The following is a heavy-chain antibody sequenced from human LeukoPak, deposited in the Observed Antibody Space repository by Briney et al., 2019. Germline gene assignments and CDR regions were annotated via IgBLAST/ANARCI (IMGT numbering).Heavy chain of an antibody. J-gene: IGHJ4*02. CDR1: GFTFRSYA. CDR3: AKYMGSPARSDDY. Sequence: PGGSLRLSCAASGFTFRSYAMSWVRQAPGKGLEWVSSISGSAGNTYYADSVKGRFTISRDNSRNTLYLQMDGLRTDDTAIYYCAKYMGSPARSDDYWGQGTLVIVSS. V-gene: IGHV3-23*01. CDR2: ISGSAGNT. D-gene: IGHD3-16*01.